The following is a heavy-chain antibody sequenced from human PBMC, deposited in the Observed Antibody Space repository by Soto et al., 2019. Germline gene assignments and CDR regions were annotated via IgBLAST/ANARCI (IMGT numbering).Heavy chain of an antibody. Sequence: SVPKCHRRAVVGGKCGGFGWSRISKTKGKGLEWIGEINHSGSTNYNPSLKSRVTISVDTSKNQFSLKLSSVTAADTAVYYCASGVGIAVAAYYFGNRGQAPLVT. CDR1: GGKCGGFG. CDR3: ASGVGIAVAAYYFGN. J-gene: IGHJ4*02. V-gene: IGHV4-34*01. D-gene: IGHD6-19*01. CDR2: INHSGST.